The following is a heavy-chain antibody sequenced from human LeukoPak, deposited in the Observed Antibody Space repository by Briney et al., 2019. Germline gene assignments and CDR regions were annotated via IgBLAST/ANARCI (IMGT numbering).Heavy chain of an antibody. D-gene: IGHD2-21*01. V-gene: IGHV1-69*01. CDR2: IIPIYGTA. Sequence: SVKVSCKGSGCTFSKCPVIWVRQAPGRGLEWLGGIIPIYGTANYAQMFQGRITLTAHESTATAYMELTSLTSDDTAMYFYATHTGGYIYWWCNIGGQGTLVTVSS. J-gene: IGHJ4*02. CDR1: GCTFSKCP. CDR3: ATHTGGYIYWWCNI.